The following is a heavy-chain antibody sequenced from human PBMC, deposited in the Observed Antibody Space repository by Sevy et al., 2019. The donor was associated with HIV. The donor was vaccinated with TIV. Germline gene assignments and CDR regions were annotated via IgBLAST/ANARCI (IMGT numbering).Heavy chain of an antibody. D-gene: IGHD3-16*01. CDR2: ICGGGHNT. Sequence: GGSLRLSCVASGFTFSAYAMTWVRQAPGKGLEWVSTICGGGHNTYYANSVKGRFTISRDNSKKTLFLQMKSLRVDDTAIYYCARDRQGDLPPAWLAPWGKGTLVTVSS. J-gene: IGHJ5*02. V-gene: IGHV3-23*01. CDR3: ARDRQGDLPPAWLAP. CDR1: GFTFSAYA.